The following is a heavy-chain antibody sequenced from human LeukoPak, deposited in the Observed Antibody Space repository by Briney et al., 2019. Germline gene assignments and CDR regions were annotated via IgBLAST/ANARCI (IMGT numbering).Heavy chain of an antibody. CDR2: IWYDGSDK. J-gene: IGHJ4*02. Sequence: GRSLRLSCAASGFTFSSYGMHWVRQAPGKGLEWVAFIWYDGSDKFYVESVKGRFTISRGNSKNTLYLQMNSLRAEDTAVYYCARDRGDYYYFDYWGQGTLVTVSS. CDR3: ARDRGDYYYFDY. CDR1: GFTFSSYG. V-gene: IGHV3-33*01. D-gene: IGHD4-17*01.